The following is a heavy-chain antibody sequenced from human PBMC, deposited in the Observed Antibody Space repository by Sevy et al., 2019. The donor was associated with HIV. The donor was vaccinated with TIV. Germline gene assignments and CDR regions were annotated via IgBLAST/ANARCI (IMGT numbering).Heavy chain of an antibody. D-gene: IGHD3-22*01. CDR1: GFTFSSYS. CDR3: ARSMDPYYYDSSGYYSAGNFDY. V-gene: IGHV3-48*02. Sequence: GGSLRLSCAASGFTFSSYSMNWVRQAPGKGLEWVSYISSSSSTIYYADSVKGRFTISRDNAKNSLYLQMNSLRDEDKAVYYCARSMDPYYYDSSGYYSAGNFDYWGQGTLVTVSS. CDR2: ISSSSSTI. J-gene: IGHJ4*02.